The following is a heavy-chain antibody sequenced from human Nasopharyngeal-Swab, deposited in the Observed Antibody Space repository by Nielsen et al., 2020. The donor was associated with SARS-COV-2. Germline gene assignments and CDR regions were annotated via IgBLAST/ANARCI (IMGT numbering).Heavy chain of an antibody. V-gene: IGHV4-34*01. CDR2: INHSGST. Sequence: SETLSLTCAVYGGSFSGYYWSWIRQPPGKGLEWIGEINHSGSTNYNPSLKSRVTISVDTSKNQFSLKLSSGTAADTAVYYCSRHGLSGITLFGVVIPNNWFDPWGQGTLVTVSS. D-gene: IGHD3-3*01. CDR1: GGSFSGYY. CDR3: SRHGLSGITLFGVVIPNNWFDP. J-gene: IGHJ5*02.